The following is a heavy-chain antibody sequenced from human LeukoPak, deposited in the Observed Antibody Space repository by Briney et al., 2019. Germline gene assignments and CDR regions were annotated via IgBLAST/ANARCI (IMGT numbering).Heavy chain of an antibody. D-gene: IGHD2-2*02. CDR1: GFTFSSYG. J-gene: IGHJ4*02. CDR2: ISYDGSNK. Sequence: GGSLRLSCAASGFTFSSYGMHWVRQAPGKGLEWVAVISYDGSNKYYADSVKGRFTISRDNSKNTLYLQMNSLRAEDTAVYYCARPHVVVPAAIQAPLLDYWGQGTLVTVSS. V-gene: IGHV3-30*03. CDR3: ARPHVVVPAAIQAPLLDY.